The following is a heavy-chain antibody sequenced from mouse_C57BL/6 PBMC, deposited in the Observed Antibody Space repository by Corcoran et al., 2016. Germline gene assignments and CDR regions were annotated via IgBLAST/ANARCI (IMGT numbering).Heavy chain of an antibody. Sequence: QIQLVQSGPELKKPGETVKISCKASGYTFTTYGMSWVKQAPGKGFKWMGWINTYSGVPTYADDFKGRFAFSLETSASTAYLQINNLKNEDTATYFCARYGYDYAMDYWGQGTSVTVSS. D-gene: IGHD2-2*01. CDR2: INTYSGVP. CDR3: ARYGYDYAMDY. CDR1: GYTFTTYG. J-gene: IGHJ4*01. V-gene: IGHV9-3*01.